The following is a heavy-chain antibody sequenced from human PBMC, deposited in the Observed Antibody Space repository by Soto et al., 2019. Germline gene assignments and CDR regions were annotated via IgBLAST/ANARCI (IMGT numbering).Heavy chain of an antibody. J-gene: IGHJ4*02. CDR2: ISAHNGNT. CDR3: AGGRYGDY. Sequence: QVHLVQSGAEVKKPGASVKVSCKASGYTFTSYGITWVRQAPGQGLEWMGWISAHNGNTDYAQKLQGRVIVTRDTSKSTAYMELRSLRSDDTAVYYCAGGRYGDYWGQGALVTVSS. D-gene: IGHD1-1*01. CDR1: GYTFTSYG. V-gene: IGHV1-18*01.